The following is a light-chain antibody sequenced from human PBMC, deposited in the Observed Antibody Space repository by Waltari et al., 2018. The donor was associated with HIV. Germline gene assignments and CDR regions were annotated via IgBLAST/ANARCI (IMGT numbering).Light chain of an antibody. CDR2: LAS. J-gene: IGKJ2*01. Sequence: DIRMTQSPSTLSAFIGDRVTISCRASQNIGNFLAWYQQKPVKAPKLLISLASSRERGVPIRFSGSGSGSDFSLTISGLQYEDFATYYCQQFETYYIFGQGTRLE. CDR3: QQFETYYI. CDR1: QNIGNF. V-gene: IGKV1-5*03.